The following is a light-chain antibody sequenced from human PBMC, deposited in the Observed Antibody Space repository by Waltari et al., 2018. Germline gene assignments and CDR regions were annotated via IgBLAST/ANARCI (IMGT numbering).Light chain of an antibody. CDR1: QNIDNS. CDR3: QQSKDWPIT. V-gene: IGKV3-15*01. Sequence: EILMTQSPATLSVSPGERATLSCRASQNIDNSLAWYPQKPGQAPRLLMFGASNRATGFPARFSGSGSGTDFTLTITSVQSEDFAVYYCQQSKDWPITFGQGTRLDIK. CDR2: GAS. J-gene: IGKJ5*01.